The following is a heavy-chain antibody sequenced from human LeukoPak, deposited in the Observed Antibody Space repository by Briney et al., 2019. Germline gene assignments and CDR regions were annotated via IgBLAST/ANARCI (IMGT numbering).Heavy chain of an antibody. D-gene: IGHD3-10*01. CDR1: GFTFSSYW. CDR3: AKDGRLVLLWFGELSPYYYYGMDV. V-gene: IGHV3-23*01. Sequence: GGSLRLSCVASGFTFSSYWMYWVRQAPGKGLEWVSAISGSGGSTYYADSVKGRFTISRDNSKNTLYLQMNSLRAEDTAVYYCAKDGRLVLLWFGELSPYYYYGMDVWGQGTTVTVSS. CDR2: ISGSGGST. J-gene: IGHJ6*02.